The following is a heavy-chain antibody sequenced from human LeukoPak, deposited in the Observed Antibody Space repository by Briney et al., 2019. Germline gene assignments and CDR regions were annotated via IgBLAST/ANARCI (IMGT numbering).Heavy chain of an antibody. J-gene: IGHJ4*02. D-gene: IGHD3-10*01. Sequence: GGSLRLSCAASGFFFNTYWMHWVRQAPGKGLVWVSGINSDGSKTSHADSVKGRFTISRDNAKNTLYLQMNGLRAEDTAVYYCAREGSLEYYFDYWGRGTLVTVSS. V-gene: IGHV3-74*01. CDR1: GFFFNTYW. CDR3: AREGSLEYYFDY. CDR2: INSDGSKT.